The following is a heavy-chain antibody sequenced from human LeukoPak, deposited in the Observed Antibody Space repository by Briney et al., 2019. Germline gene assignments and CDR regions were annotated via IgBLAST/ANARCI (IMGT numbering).Heavy chain of an antibody. CDR2: IDPNSDDT. CDR3: ARVGTTYYFDY. D-gene: IGHD1-7*01. V-gene: IGHV1-2*02. J-gene: IGHJ4*02. Sequence: ASVKVSCKASGYTFTGYYMRWVRQAPGQGLEWMGWIDPNSDDTNYAQKFQGRVTLTRDTSISTAYMELSRLRSDDTAVYYCARVGTTYYFDYWGQGTLVTVSS. CDR1: GYTFTGYY.